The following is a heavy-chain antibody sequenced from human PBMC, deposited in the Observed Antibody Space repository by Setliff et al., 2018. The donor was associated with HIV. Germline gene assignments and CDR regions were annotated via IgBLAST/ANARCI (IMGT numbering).Heavy chain of an antibody. D-gene: IGHD3-10*01. J-gene: IGHJ6*03. V-gene: IGHV1-2*02. Sequence: ASVKVSCKASGYTFTGYYVHWVRQAPGQGLEWMGWINPNNGGTNYAQKFQGRVTMTRDTSISTAYMELNRLRSDDTAVYYCARDLFTSGSDRSRQAGYYYYYYMDVWGKGTTVTVSS. CDR1: GYTFTGYY. CDR3: ARDLFTSGSDRSRQAGYYYYYYMDV. CDR2: INPNNGGT.